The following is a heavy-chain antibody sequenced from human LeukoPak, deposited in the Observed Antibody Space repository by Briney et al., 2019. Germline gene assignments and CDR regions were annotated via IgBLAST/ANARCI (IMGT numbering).Heavy chain of an antibody. Sequence: PSETLSLTCTVSGGSIRSSYYYWGWIRQPPGKGLEWIGSIYYSGSTYYNPSLKSRVTISVDTSKNQFSLKLSSVTAADTAVYYCATTATYSSGWYYDYWGQGTLVTVSS. CDR3: ATTATYSSGWYYDY. V-gene: IGHV4-39*01. CDR1: GGSIRSSYYY. J-gene: IGHJ4*02. D-gene: IGHD6-25*01. CDR2: IYYSGST.